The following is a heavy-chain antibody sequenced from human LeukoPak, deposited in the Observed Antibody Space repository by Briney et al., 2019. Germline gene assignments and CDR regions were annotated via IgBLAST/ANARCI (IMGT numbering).Heavy chain of an antibody. CDR2: INPNSGGT. V-gene: IGHV1-2*02. CDR1: GYTFTGYY. Sequence: ASVTVSCKASGYTFTGYYMHWVRQAPGQGLEWMGWINPNSGGTNYAQKFQGRDTMTRDTSISTAYIELSRLRSDDTAVYYCARARIAARPSSWFDPWGQGTLVTVSS. D-gene: IGHD6-6*01. J-gene: IGHJ5*02. CDR3: ARARIAARPSSWFDP.